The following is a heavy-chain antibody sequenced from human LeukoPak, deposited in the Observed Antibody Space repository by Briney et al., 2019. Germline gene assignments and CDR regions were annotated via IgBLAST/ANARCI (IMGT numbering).Heavy chain of an antibody. CDR3: AKDRDAALVNYFDY. V-gene: IGHV3-30*02. Sequence: GSLRLSCAASGFTFSSYSMNWVRQAPGKGLEWVGFIRYDGSNKYYADSVKGRFTISRDNSKNTLYLQMNSLRAEDTAVYYCAKDRDAALVNYFDYWGQGTLVTVSS. D-gene: IGHD5-18*01. J-gene: IGHJ4*02. CDR2: IRYDGSNK. CDR1: GFTFSSYS.